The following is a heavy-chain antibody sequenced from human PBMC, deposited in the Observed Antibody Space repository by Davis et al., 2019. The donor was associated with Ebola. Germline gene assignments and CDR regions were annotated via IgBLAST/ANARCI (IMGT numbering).Heavy chain of an antibody. J-gene: IGHJ6*02. Sequence: SLKISCAASGFTFDDYAMHWVRQAPGKGLEWVSGISWNSGSIGYADSVKGRFTISRDNAKNSLYLQMNSLRAEDTAVYYCARDRAYSYGTFRYYGMDVWGQGTTVTVSS. CDR3: ARDRAYSYGTFRYYGMDV. CDR1: GFTFDDYA. V-gene: IGHV3-9*01. D-gene: IGHD5-18*01. CDR2: ISWNSGSI.